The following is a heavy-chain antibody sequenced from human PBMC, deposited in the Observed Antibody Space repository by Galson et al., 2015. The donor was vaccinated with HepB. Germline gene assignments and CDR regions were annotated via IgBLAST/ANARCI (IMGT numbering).Heavy chain of an antibody. CDR3: ATYGSGSYPSPAFDY. V-gene: IGHV2-70*11. CDR2: IDWDDDK. J-gene: IGHJ4*02. CDR1: GFSLSTSGMC. D-gene: IGHD3-10*01. Sequence: PALVKPTQTLTLTCTFSGFSLSTSGMCVSWIRQPPGKALEWLARIDWDDDKYYSTSLKTRLTISKDTSKNQVVLTMTNMDPVDTATYYCATYGSGSYPSPAFDYWGQGTLVTVSS.